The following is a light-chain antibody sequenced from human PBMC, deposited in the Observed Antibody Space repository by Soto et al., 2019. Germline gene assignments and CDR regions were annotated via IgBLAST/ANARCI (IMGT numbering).Light chain of an antibody. CDR3: QHSYRFSWA. CDR1: QNVYSW. J-gene: IGKJ1*01. Sequence: DIQMTQSPSTLSASVGDRVTITCRASQNVYSWVAWYQQKPGKAPNLLIYTASTLQSGVPSSFRARGSGTEFSLSLDSLKPDDFATYYLQHSYRFSWAFGPGTRVELK. V-gene: IGKV1-5*01. CDR2: TAS.